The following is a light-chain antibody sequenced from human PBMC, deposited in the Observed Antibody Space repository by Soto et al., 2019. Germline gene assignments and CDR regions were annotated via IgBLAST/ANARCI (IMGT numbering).Light chain of an antibody. Sequence: QSALTQPASVSGSPGQSITISCTGTSSDVGGYNYVSWYQQHPGKAPKLMIYEVSNRPSGVSNRFSGSKSGNTASLTISRLKAEHEADDYCSSYTSSSTPYVFGTGTKVTVL. V-gene: IGLV2-14*01. CDR2: EVS. CDR3: SSYTSSSTPYV. J-gene: IGLJ1*01. CDR1: SSDVGGYNY.